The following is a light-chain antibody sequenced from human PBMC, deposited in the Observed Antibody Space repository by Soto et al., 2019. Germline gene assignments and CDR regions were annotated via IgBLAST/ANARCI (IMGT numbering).Light chain of an antibody. V-gene: IGLV2-8*01. CDR1: SSDVGTHRY. J-gene: IGLJ2*01. CDR2: DVN. Sequence: QSVLTQPPSASGSPGQSVTISCTGTSSDVGTHRYVSWYQQHAGKAPKLMIYDVNKRPSGVPDRFSGSKSANTASLTVSGLQAEDEADYYCMCYSGGSNLVFGGGTKLTVL. CDR3: MCYSGGSNLV.